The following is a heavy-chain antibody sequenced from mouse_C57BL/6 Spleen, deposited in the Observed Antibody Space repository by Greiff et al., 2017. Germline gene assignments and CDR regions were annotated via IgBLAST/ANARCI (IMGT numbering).Heavy chain of an antibody. J-gene: IGHJ4*01. CDR1: GYTFTSYW. D-gene: IGHD2-4*01. CDR3: ARSDYDGCYAMDY. Sequence: QVQLQQPGAELVRPGSSVTLSCTASGYTFTSYWMHWVKQRPIQGLEWIGNFDPSDSETHYNQKFKDKATLTVDKSSSTAYMQLSSLTSEDSAVYDCARSDYDGCYAMDYWGQGTSVTVSS. V-gene: IGHV1-52*01. CDR2: FDPSDSET.